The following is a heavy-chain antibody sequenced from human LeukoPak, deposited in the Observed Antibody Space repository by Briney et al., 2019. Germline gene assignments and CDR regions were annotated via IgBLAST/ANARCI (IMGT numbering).Heavy chain of an antibody. Sequence: PGGSLRLSCAASGFTFSSYSMSWVRQAPGKGLEWVSYINSGSATIYYAGSVKGRFTISRDNAKNSLYLQMNSLRTEDTAVYYCANTEYQRLGTDYWGQGTLVTVYS. J-gene: IGHJ4*02. V-gene: IGHV3-48*04. CDR2: INSGSATI. D-gene: IGHD2-2*01. CDR1: GFTFSSYS. CDR3: ANTEYQRLGTDY.